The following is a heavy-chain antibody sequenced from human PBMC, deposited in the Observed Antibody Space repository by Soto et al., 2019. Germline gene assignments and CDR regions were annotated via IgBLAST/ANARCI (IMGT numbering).Heavy chain of an antibody. V-gene: IGHV3-33*01. J-gene: IGHJ6*02. CDR1: GFTFRSYG. CDR3: ARVSPTDYGMDV. CDR2: IWYDGSNK. Sequence: ESGGGVVQPGRSLRLSCAASGFTFRSYGMHWVRQAPGKGLEWVAVIWYDGSNKYYADSVKGRFTISRDNSKNTLYLQMNSLRAEDTAVYYCARVSPTDYGMDVWGQGTTVTVSS.